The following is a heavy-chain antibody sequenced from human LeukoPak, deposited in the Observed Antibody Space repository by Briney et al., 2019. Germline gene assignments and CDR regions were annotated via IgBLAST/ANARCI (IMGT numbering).Heavy chain of an antibody. V-gene: IGHV4-59*01. J-gene: IGHJ4*02. D-gene: IGHD1-26*01. CDR2: ICNGGST. CDR3: TRDRELGF. CDR1: GGSTSIYY. Sequence: SGTLSPTCTVSGGSTSIYYWNWIRQPPGKGLEWIGSICNGGSTSYNPSLKSRVAISGDTSKNQFSLKLSSVTAADTAVYYCTRDRELGFWGQGTLVTVSS.